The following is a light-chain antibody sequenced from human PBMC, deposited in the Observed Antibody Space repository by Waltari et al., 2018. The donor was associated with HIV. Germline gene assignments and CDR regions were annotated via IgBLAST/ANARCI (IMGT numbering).Light chain of an antibody. Sequence: QSALTQPRSLSGSPGPSVTISCTGPSSDVAGCNYVSWYQQDPGKSPQLMIYDVTKRPSGVPDRFSGSKSGNTASLTISGLQAEDEADYYCCSYVGIYTFLFGGGTKLTVL. CDR2: DVT. CDR3: CSYVGIYTFL. CDR1: SSDVAGCNY. J-gene: IGLJ2*01. V-gene: IGLV2-11*01.